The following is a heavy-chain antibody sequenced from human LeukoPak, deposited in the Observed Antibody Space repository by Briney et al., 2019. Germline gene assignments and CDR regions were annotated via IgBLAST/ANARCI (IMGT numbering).Heavy chain of an antibody. J-gene: IGHJ4*02. CDR3: ARDILWELHY. Sequence: QAGGSLRLSCAASGFTFSTYSMNWVRQALGKGLEWVSYISSSSSTIYYADSVKGRFTISRDNAKNSLYLQMNSPRAEDTAVYYCARDILWELHYWGQGTLVTVSS. D-gene: IGHD1-26*01. CDR1: GFTFSTYS. V-gene: IGHV3-48*01. CDR2: ISSSSSTI.